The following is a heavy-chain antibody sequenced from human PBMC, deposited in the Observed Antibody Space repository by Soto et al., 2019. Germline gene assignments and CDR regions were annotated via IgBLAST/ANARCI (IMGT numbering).Heavy chain of an antibody. V-gene: IGHV1-69*13. Sequence: GASVKVSCKASGGTFSSHAISWVRQAPGQGLEWMGGIIXXXXXXXXXXXXXXXVTITADDSTSTAYMDLYSLRSEDTAVYYCARDVPLNYYDGTYSYYAMDVWGQGTTVTVSS. D-gene: IGHD3-16*01. CDR1: GGTFSSHA. J-gene: IGHJ6*02. CDR3: ARDVPLNYYDGTYSYYAMDV. CDR2: IIXXXXXX.